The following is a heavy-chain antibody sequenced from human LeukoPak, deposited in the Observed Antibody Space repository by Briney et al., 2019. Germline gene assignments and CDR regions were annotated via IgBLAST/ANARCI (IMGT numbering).Heavy chain of an antibody. CDR3: ARGDSNYGGFDY. CDR2: INSGGSST. CDR1: GFTFSSYW. J-gene: IGHJ4*02. V-gene: IGHV3-74*01. Sequence: GGSLRLSCAASGFTFSSYWMHWVRQAPGKGLVWVSRINSGGSSTSYADSVKGRFTISRDNAKNTLYLQMNSLRAEDTAVYYCARGDSNYGGFDYWGQGTLVTVSS. D-gene: IGHD4-23*01.